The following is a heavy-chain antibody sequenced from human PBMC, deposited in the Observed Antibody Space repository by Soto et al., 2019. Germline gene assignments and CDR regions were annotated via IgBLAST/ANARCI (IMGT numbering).Heavy chain of an antibody. J-gene: IGHJ5*02. Sequence: GGSLRLSCAASGFTFSSYSMNWVRQAPGKGLEWVSSISSSSSYIYYADSVKGRFTISRDNAKNSLYLQMNSLRAEDTAVYYCARGGIRGTGGWFDPWGQGTLVTVSS. CDR2: ISSSSSYI. D-gene: IGHD2-15*01. CDR3: ARGGIRGTGGWFDP. V-gene: IGHV3-21*01. CDR1: GFTFSSYS.